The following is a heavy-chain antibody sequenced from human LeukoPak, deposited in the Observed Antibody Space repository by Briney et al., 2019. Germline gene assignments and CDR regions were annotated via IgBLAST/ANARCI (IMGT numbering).Heavy chain of an antibody. Sequence: SETLSLTSPLSGPSISIYYCGCVRHPPGKGLEWIGSIYYCGSTNYNPSHKSRVTISVDTSKHQFTLKLSSVTAADTSVYYSARVSVAPITMIVVVTREEAFDIWGQGTMVTVSS. CDR2: IYYCGST. CDR3: ARVSVAPITMIVVVTREEAFDI. V-gene: IGHV4-59*01. CDR1: GPSISIYY. J-gene: IGHJ3*02. D-gene: IGHD3-22*01.